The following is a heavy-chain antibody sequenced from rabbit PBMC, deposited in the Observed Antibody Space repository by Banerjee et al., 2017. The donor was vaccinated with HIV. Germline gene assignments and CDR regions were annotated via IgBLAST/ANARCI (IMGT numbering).Heavy chain of an antibody. CDR3: ARGDGAYAGYDGL. Sequence: QELLVESGGGLVTLGGSLKVTCKSSVIDFSSSFWLSWVRQAPGKGLEWIACMDAGSSGSTNYATWAKGRFTISKTSSTTVTLQMTSLTAADTATYFCARGDGAYAGYDGLWGPGTLVTVS. CDR1: VIDFSSSFW. V-gene: IGHV1S45*01. J-gene: IGHJ4*01. D-gene: IGHD7-1*01. CDR2: MDAGSSGST.